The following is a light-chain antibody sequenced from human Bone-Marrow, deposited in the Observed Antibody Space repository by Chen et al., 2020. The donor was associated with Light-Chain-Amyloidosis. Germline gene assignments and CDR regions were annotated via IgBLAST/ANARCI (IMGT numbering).Light chain of an antibody. Sequence: SYELTQPPPLSVSPGQLPRITCAGDALPKKYAYWYQQKSGQAPVLVIYEESKRPSGIPERFSGSSSGTMATLTISGAQVEDEADYYCYSTDSSGNLLVFGGGTKLTVL. V-gene: IGLV3-10*01. J-gene: IGLJ2*01. CDR1: ALPKKY. CDR3: YSTDSSGNLLV. CDR2: EES.